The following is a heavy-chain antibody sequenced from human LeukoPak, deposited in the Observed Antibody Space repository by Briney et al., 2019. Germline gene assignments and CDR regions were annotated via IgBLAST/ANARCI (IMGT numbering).Heavy chain of an antibody. CDR3: AKDSTYYYGSGSFPHDY. D-gene: IGHD3-10*01. V-gene: IGHV3-23*01. Sequence: PGGSLRLSCAASGLTFSSQAINWVRQAPGKGLEWVSAISGSGGSTYYADSVKGRFTISRDNSKNTLYLQMNSLRAEDTAVYYCAKDSTYYYGSGSFPHDYWGQGTLVTVSS. J-gene: IGHJ4*02. CDR2: ISGSGGST. CDR1: GLTFSSQA.